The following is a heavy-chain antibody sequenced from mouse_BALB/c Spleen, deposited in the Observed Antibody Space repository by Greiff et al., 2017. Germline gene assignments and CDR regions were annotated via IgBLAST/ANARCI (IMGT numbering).Heavy chain of an antibody. CDR3: TRDHYYGSSYDDY. CDR2: ISSGSSTI. CDR1: GFTFSSFG. Sequence: EVQLVESGGGLVQPGGSRKLSCAASGFTFSSFGMHWVRQAPEKGLEWVAYISSGSSTIYYADTVKGRFTISRDNPKNTLFLQMTSLRSEDTAMYYCTRDHYYGSSYDDYWGQGTTLTVSS. D-gene: IGHD1-1*01. V-gene: IGHV5-17*02. J-gene: IGHJ2*01.